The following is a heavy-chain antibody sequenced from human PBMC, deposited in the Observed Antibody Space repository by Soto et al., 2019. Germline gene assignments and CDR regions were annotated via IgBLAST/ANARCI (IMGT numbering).Heavy chain of an antibody. CDR1: GFSLSTSGVG. D-gene: IGHD2-2*01. V-gene: IGHV2-5*02. Sequence: QITLKESGPTLVKPTQTLTLTCTFSGFSLSTSGVGVGWIRQPPGKALEWLALIYWDDDKRYSPSLKSRLTFPKVPSKNQVVLTVTDMYPVDTATYSCAHSGGSCIRASCYAWYCDYWGQGTLVTVSS. CDR2: IYWDDDK. J-gene: IGHJ4*02. CDR3: AHSGGSCIRASCYAWYCDY.